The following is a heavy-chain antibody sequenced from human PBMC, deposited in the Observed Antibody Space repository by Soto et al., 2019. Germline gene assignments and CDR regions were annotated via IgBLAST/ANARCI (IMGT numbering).Heavy chain of an antibody. CDR3: ARGGKGDSSGYYPWAFDI. D-gene: IGHD3-22*01. J-gene: IGHJ3*02. CDR2: IYYSGST. V-gene: IGHV4-31*03. CDR1: GGSISSGGYY. Sequence: PSETLSLTCTVSGGSISSGGYYWSWIRQHPGKGLEWIGYIYYSGSTYYNPSLKSRVTISVDTSKNQFSLKLSSVTAADTAVYYCARGGKGDSSGYYPWAFDIWGQGTMITVSS.